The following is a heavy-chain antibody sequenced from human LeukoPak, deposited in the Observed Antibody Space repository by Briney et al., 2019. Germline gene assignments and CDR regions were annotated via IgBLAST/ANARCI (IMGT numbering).Heavy chain of an antibody. Sequence: GGSLRLSCAASGFTFSSYSMHWVRQAPGKGLEWVAVISYDGSNKYYADSVKGRFTISRDNSKNTLYLQMNSLIAEDTAVYYCARQFSHSPPFDYWGQGTLVTVSS. J-gene: IGHJ4*02. D-gene: IGHD5-18*01. CDR1: GFTFSSYS. CDR2: ISYDGSNK. CDR3: ARQFSHSPPFDY. V-gene: IGHV3-30-3*01.